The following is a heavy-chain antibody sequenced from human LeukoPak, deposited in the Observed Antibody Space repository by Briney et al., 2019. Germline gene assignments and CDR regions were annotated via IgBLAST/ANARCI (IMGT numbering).Heavy chain of an antibody. J-gene: IGHJ4*02. V-gene: IGHV4-4*07. CDR2: IHTSGNT. Sequence: PSETLSLTCNVSGGSLSSYYWSWIRQPAGKGLEWIGRIHTSGNTNQNPSLKGRVTMSVDTSNNHFSLNLSSLTAADTAVYYCAREGTSARVMDYWGQGTLVTVSS. D-gene: IGHD6-6*01. CDR3: AREGTSARVMDY. CDR1: GGSLSSYY.